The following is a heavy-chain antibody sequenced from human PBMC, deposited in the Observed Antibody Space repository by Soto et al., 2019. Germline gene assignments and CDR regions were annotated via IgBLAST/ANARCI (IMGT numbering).Heavy chain of an antibody. J-gene: IGHJ4*02. V-gene: IGHV3-30*18. CDR1: RFTFSSYG. D-gene: IGHD2-15*01. CDR3: VNSDVVVLEATLFDY. CDR2: ISFDGSDQ. Sequence: QVHLVESGGGVVQPGRSLRLSCAASRFTFSSYGMHWVRQAPGKGLEWVALISFDGSDQYYAGSVKGRFTISRDNSKNTRYLEMNSLRVEDTAVYYCVNSDVVVLEATLFDYWGQGTLFTVSS.